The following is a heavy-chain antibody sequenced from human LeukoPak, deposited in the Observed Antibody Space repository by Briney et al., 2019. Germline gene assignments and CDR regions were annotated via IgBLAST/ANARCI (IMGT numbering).Heavy chain of an antibody. CDR3: AREIISLKRRGSWYERYSDY. D-gene: IGHD6-13*01. Sequence: SVKVSCKASGGTFSSYAISWVRQAPGQGLEWMGGIIPIFGTANYAQKFQGRVTVTADKSTSTAYMELSSLRSEDTAVYYCAREIISLKRRGSWYERYSDYWGQGTLVTVSS. CDR1: GGTFSSYA. V-gene: IGHV1-69*06. J-gene: IGHJ4*02. CDR2: IIPIFGTA.